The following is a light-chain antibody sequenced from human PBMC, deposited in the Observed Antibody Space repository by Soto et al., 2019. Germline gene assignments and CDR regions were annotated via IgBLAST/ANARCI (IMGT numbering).Light chain of an antibody. J-gene: IGKJ1*01. CDR2: GAS. CDR3: QQYGSLPRT. V-gene: IGKV3-20*01. Sequence: EIVLTQSPGTLSLSPGERATLSCRASQSVSSNYLAWHQQRPGQTPRLLIYGASSRATGIPDRFSGSGSGTDFTLTISRLEPEDGAVYYCQQYGSLPRTFGQGTKVDIK. CDR1: QSVSSNY.